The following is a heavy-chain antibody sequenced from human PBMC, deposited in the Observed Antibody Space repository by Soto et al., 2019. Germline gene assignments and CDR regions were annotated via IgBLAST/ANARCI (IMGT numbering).Heavy chain of an antibody. V-gene: IGHV4-38-2*01. Sequence: SETLSLTCAVSGYSISRGYYWDWIRQPPGKGLEWIGSFYHSGSTYYNPSLKSRVTISVDTSKNQVSLKMTSVTAVDTAVYYCAREARTLDWYFDLWGRGTLVTVSS. D-gene: IGHD6-6*01. J-gene: IGHJ2*01. CDR3: AREARTLDWYFDL. CDR2: FYHSGST. CDR1: GYSISRGYY.